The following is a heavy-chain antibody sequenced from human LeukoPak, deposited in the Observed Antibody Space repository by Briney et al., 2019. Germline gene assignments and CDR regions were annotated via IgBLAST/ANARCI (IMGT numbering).Heavy chain of an antibody. Sequence: ASVTVSCKASGGTFSSYAISWVRQAPGQGLEWMGGIIPIFGTANYAQKFQGRVTITTDESTSTAYMELSSLGSEDTAVYYCARQFVVPAAIQGYFDYWGQGTLVTVSS. J-gene: IGHJ4*02. D-gene: IGHD2-2*02. CDR2: IIPIFGTA. CDR1: GGTFSSYA. CDR3: ARQFVVPAAIQGYFDY. V-gene: IGHV1-69*05.